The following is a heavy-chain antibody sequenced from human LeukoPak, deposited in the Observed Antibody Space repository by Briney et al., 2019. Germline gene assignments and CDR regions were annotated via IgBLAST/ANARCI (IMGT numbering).Heavy chain of an antibody. CDR1: GFTFDDYA. CDR2: ISWNSGSI. D-gene: IGHD3-22*01. CDR3: AKGDLGYYDSSGYFGY. V-gene: IGHV3-9*01. Sequence: GGSLRLSCAASGFTFDDYAMHWVRQAPGKGLEWVSGISWNSGSIGYADSVKGRFTISRDNAKNSLYLQMNSLRAEDTALYYCAKGDLGYYDSSGYFGYWGQGTLVTVSS. J-gene: IGHJ4*02.